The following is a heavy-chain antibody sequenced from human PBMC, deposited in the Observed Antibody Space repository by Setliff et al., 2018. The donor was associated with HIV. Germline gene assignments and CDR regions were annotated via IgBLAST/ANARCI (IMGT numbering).Heavy chain of an antibody. D-gene: IGHD3-22*01. CDR2: IDYSGST. Sequence: PSETLSLTCIVSGGSINSRSYYWAWNRQPPGKGLEGIGIIDYSGSTYYNPSLKRRGTISVDTSKNQFSLRLSSVTAADTAMYYCARLWDDRYYYDSSGYRWFDIWGQGRMVTVSS. V-gene: IGHV4-39*01. CDR3: ARLWDDRYYYDSSGYRWFDI. CDR1: GGSINSRSYY. J-gene: IGHJ3*02.